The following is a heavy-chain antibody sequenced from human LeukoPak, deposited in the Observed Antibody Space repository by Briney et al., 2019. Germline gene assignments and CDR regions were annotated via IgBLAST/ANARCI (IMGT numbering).Heavy chain of an antibody. CDR1: GGSISSYY. Sequence: SETLSLTCTVSGGSISSYYWSWIRQPPGKGLEWIGYIYYSGSTNYNPSLKSRVTISVDTSKNQFSLKLSSVTAADMAVYYCAGTNRYCSSTSCHPVSIRFDPWGQGTLVTVSS. CDR2: IYYSGST. D-gene: IGHD2-2*01. CDR3: AGTNRYCSSTSCHPVSIRFDP. V-gene: IGHV4-59*01. J-gene: IGHJ5*02.